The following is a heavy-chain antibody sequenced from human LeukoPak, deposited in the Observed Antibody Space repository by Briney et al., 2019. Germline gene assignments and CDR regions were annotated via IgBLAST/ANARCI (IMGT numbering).Heavy chain of an antibody. J-gene: IGHJ4*02. CDR2: ISSSGSYI. V-gene: IGHV3-11*04. CDR3: ARSLRITGTSDY. D-gene: IGHD1-20*01. CDR1: GFTFSDYY. Sequence: GGSLRLSCAASGFTFSDYYMSWIRQAPGKGLEWVAYISSSGSYIYYADSVKGRFTISRDNAKNSLYLQMNSLRAEGAAVYYCARSLRITGTSDYWGQGTLVTVSS.